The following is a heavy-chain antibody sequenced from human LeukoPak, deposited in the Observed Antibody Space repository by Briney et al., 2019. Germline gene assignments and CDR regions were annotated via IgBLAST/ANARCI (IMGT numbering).Heavy chain of an antibody. CDR2: IYTSGST. CDR3: ARAYYYDSSGYPFDY. Sequence: SQTLSLTCTVSGGSISSGSYYWSWIRQPAGKGLEWIGRIYTSGSTNSNPSLKSRVTISVDTSKNQFSLKLSSVTAADTAVYYCARAYYYDSSGYPFDYWGQGTLVTVSS. V-gene: IGHV4-61*02. D-gene: IGHD3-22*01. CDR1: GGSISSGSYY. J-gene: IGHJ4*02.